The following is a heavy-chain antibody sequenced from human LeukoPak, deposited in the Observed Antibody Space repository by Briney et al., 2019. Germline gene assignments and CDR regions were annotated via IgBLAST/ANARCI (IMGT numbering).Heavy chain of an antibody. D-gene: IGHD2-2*01. CDR1: GGTFSSYA. Sequence: SVKVSCKASGGTFSSYAISWVRQAPGQGLEWMGGIIPIFGTANYAQKFQGRVTITTDESTSTAYMELSSLRSEDTAVYYCARVVPAAMGYFDYWGQGTLVTVSS. CDR3: ARVVPAAMGYFDY. V-gene: IGHV1-69*05. J-gene: IGHJ4*02. CDR2: IIPIFGTA.